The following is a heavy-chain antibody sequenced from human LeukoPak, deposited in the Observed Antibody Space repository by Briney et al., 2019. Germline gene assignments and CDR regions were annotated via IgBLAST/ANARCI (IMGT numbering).Heavy chain of an antibody. CDR3: ARSYYDILTGPLGMDV. CDR1: GDSISGYY. J-gene: IGHJ6*02. V-gene: IGHV4-59*01. Sequence: PSETLSLTCTVSGDSISGYYWSWIRQPPGKGLEWIGYIYYSGSTNYNPSLKSRVTISVDTSKNQFSLKLSSVTAADTAVYYCARSYYDILTGPLGMDVWGQGTTVTVSS. CDR2: IYYSGST. D-gene: IGHD3-9*01.